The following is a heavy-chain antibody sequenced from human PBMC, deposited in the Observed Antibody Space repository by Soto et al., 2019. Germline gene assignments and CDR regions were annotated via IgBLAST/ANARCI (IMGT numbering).Heavy chain of an antibody. Sequence: SETLSLTCTVSGGSISSSRYYWGWIRQPPGKGLEWIGSIHYSGSTYYSPSLKSRVTIFVDTSKNQFSLKLSSVAAADSAVYYCVRQPVSGGWYYFDYWGQGTLVTVSS. D-gene: IGHD6-19*01. CDR2: IHYSGST. CDR1: GGSISSSRYY. CDR3: VRQPVSGGWYYFDY. V-gene: IGHV4-39*01. J-gene: IGHJ4*02.